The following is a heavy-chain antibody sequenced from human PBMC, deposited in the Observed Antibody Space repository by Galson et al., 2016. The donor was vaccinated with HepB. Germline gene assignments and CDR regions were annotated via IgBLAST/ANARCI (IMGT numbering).Heavy chain of an antibody. D-gene: IGHD6-19*01. CDR3: ARDDSGGWYGFHYGMDV. Sequence: ETLSLTCTVSGASISGYYLSWIRQPPGKGLEWIGYIYYSGRTNYNPSLKGRVTISVDTSKNQFSLKLSSVTAADTAVYYCARDDSGGWYGFHYGMDVWSQGTTVTVSS. CDR1: GASISGYY. V-gene: IGHV4-59*01. CDR2: IYYSGRT. J-gene: IGHJ6*02.